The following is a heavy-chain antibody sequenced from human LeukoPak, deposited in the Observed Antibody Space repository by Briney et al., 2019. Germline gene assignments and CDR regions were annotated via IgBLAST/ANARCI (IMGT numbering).Heavy chain of an antibody. CDR1: GFTFSNAW. V-gene: IGHV3-15*01. Sequence: GGSLRLSCAASGFTFSNAWMSWVRQAPGKGLEWVGRIKSKTDGGTTDYAAPVKGRFTISRDDSNNTLYLQMNSLKTEDTAVYYCTTDSHDYYDSSGYHTVDYWGQGTLVTVSS. J-gene: IGHJ4*02. CDR2: IKSKTDGGTT. CDR3: TTDSHDYYDSSGYHTVDY. D-gene: IGHD3-22*01.